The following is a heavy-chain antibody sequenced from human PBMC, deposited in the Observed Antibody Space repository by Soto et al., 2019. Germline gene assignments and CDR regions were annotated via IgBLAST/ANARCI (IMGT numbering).Heavy chain of an antibody. Sequence: SATLSLTCTVSGGSISSYYWSCIRQPPGKGLEWIGYIYYSGSTNYNPSLKSRVTISVDTSKNQFSLKLSSVTAADTAVYYCARGWGYSSSPHDYWGQGTLVTVSS. CDR3: ARGWGYSSSPHDY. CDR1: GGSISSYY. V-gene: IGHV4-59*01. CDR2: IYYSGST. J-gene: IGHJ4*02. D-gene: IGHD6-6*01.